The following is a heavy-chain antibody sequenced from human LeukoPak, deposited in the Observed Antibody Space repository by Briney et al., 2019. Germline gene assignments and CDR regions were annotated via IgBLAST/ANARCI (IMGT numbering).Heavy chain of an antibody. Sequence: PGGSLRLSCAASGFTFSSYAMSWVRQAPGKGLEWVSAISGSGGSTYYADSVKGRFTISRDNSKNTLYLQMNSLRAEDTAVYYCAKETEAPQSYGSGVFDYWGQGTLVTVSS. D-gene: IGHD3-10*01. J-gene: IGHJ4*02. V-gene: IGHV3-23*01. CDR1: GFTFSSYA. CDR2: ISGSGGST. CDR3: AKETEAPQSYGSGVFDY.